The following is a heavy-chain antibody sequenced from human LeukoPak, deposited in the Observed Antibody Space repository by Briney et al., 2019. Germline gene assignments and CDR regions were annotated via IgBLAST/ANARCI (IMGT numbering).Heavy chain of an antibody. CDR3: ARWVMVREPFDY. CDR2: IDPSDSYT. V-gene: IGHV5-10-1*01. CDR1: GYTFTSYW. D-gene: IGHD3-10*01. Sequence: GESLRISCKASGYTFTSYWISWVRQMPGKGLAWMGRIDPSDSYTNYSPSFQGHVTISADKSISTAYLQWSSLKASDTAMYYCARWVMVREPFDYWGQGTLVTVSS. J-gene: IGHJ4*02.